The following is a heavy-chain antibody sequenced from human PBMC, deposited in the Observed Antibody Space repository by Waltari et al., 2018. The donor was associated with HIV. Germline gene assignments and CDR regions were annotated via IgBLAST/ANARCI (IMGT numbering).Heavy chain of an antibody. D-gene: IGHD1-26*01. CDR2: ISGSGGST. CDR1: GFTFSSYA. V-gene: IGHV3-23*01. CDR3: AKDLVRWELLHAFDI. J-gene: IGHJ3*02. Sequence: EVQLLESGGGLVQPGGSLRLSCAASGFTFSSYAMRWVLQAPGKGLEWVSAISGSGGSTYYADSVKGRFTISRDNSKNTLYLQMNSLRAEDTAVYYCAKDLVRWELLHAFDIWGQGTMVTVSS.